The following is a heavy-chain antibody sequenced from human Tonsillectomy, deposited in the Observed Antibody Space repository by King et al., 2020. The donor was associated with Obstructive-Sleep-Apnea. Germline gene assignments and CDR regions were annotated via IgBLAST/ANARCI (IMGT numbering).Heavy chain of an antibody. CDR3: ARTTPVDWYFDL. J-gene: IGHJ2*01. V-gene: IGHV4-59*01. D-gene: IGHD6-19*01. CDR1: GGSISSYY. Sequence: VQMQESGPGLVKPSETLSLTCTVSGGSISSYYRSWLRQPPGKGLEWIGYIFYLGSTNYNPSLKSRVTISVDTSKNQFSLRLSSVTAADTAVYYCARTTPVDWYFDLWGRGTLVTVSS. CDR2: IFYLGST.